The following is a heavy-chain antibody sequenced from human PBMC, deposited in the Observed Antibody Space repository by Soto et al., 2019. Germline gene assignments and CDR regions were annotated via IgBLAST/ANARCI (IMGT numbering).Heavy chain of an antibody. V-gene: IGHV1-18*01. Sequence: QDQLVQSGVEVKKPGASVKVSCKASGYSFTNYGITWVRQAPGQGFEWMGWISAYNGNTNYAQKFQGRVTMTTAASTSTAYLELRSLRSDDTAVYYCARDRGVAPPVAGNTHYYYSMDVWGKGTTVTVSS. CDR3: ARDRGVAPPVAGNTHYYYSMDV. J-gene: IGHJ6*03. CDR1: GYSFTNYG. CDR2: ISAYNGNT. D-gene: IGHD6-19*01.